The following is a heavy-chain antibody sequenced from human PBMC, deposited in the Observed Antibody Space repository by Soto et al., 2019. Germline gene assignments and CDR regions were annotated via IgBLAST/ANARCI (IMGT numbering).Heavy chain of an antibody. V-gene: IGHV3-20*04. CDR1: GFTFDEYA. D-gene: IGHD3-22*01. CDR3: ARATQSYYDTSGYYSYVH. CDR2: INWNGGSK. J-gene: IGHJ4*02. Sequence: GGSLRLSCAASGFTFDEYALTWVRQAPGKGLEWVAGINWNGGSKGYAESVKGRFTISRDNAKSSLYLQMNNLRAEDTAFYFCARATQSYYDTSGYYSYVHWGQGAQVTVSS.